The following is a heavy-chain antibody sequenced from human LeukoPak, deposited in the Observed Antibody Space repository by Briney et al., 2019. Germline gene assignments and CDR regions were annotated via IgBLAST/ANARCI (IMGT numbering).Heavy chain of an antibody. J-gene: IGHJ4*02. CDR2: IYHSGST. CDR1: GYSISSGYY. Sequence: SESLSLTCTVSGYSISSGYYWGWIRQPPGKGLEWIGSIYHSGSTYYNPSLKSRVTISVDTSKNQFSLKLSSVTAADTAVYYCARGPDQLQFHFDYWGQGTLVTVSS. CDR3: ARGPDQLQFHFDY. V-gene: IGHV4-38-2*02. D-gene: IGHD5-24*01.